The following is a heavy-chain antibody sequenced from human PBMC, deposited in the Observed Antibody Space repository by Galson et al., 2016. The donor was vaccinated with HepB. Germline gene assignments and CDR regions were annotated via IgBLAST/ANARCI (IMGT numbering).Heavy chain of an antibody. J-gene: IGHJ4*02. CDR3: AKDKRGHSSAWYWYFDY. CDR2: MSDSDDI. V-gene: IGHV3-23*01. Sequence: SLRLSCAASGFTFSGYAMAWVRQAPGKGLEWVSGMSDSDDIYYAPTVKGRFTFSRDNSKNTVYLQLTSLRAEDTAVYYCAKDKRGHSSAWYWYFDYWGPGTLVSVSS. D-gene: IGHD6-13*01. CDR1: GFTFSGYA.